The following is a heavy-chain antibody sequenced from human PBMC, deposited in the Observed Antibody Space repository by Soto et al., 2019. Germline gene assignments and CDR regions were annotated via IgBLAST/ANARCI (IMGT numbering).Heavy chain of an antibody. J-gene: IGHJ4*02. D-gene: IGHD4-17*01. CDR3: ARDPGPYGDYSY. V-gene: IGHV1-2*02. CDR1: GYTFTGFY. CDR2: INPNNGGT. Sequence: VQLVQSEAEVKKPGASVKVSCKSSGYTFTGFYMHWVRQAPGQGLEWMGWINPNNGGTKYVQKFQDRVTMTRDTSITTAYMELSGLRSDDTAVYYCARDPGPYGDYSYWGQGTLVTVSS.